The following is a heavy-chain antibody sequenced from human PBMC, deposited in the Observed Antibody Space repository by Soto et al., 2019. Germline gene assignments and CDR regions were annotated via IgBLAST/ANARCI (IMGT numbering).Heavy chain of an antibody. CDR3: ARVYGYYYYYMDV. Sequence: EQSGAEVKKPGASVKVSCKASGYSLTDNGITWVRQASGQGLEYVGWISADSGKTDYAQKFQGRVTMTRDTSINTVYMELSSLRSDDTAVYYCARVYGYYYYYMDVWGKGTTVTVSS. CDR2: ISADSGKT. CDR1: GYSLTDNG. J-gene: IGHJ6*03. V-gene: IGHV1-8*01. D-gene: IGHD2-8*01.